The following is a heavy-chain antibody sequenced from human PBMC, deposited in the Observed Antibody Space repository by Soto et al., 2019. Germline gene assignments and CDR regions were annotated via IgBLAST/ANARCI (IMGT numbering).Heavy chain of an antibody. CDR3: ARVGGLAARTFDY. D-gene: IGHD6-6*01. V-gene: IGHV4-59*01. J-gene: IGHJ4*02. CDR1: GGSISDFY. Sequence: PSETLSLTCTVSGGSISDFYWSSIRQPPGKGLEWIGYIYYSGSTNYNPSLKSRVTISVDTSKNQFSLNLRSMSPADTAVYYCARVGGLAARTFDYWGPGTLVTVSS. CDR2: IYYSGST.